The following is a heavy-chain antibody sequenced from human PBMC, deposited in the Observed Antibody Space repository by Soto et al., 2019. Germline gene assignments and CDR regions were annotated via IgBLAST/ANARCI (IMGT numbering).Heavy chain of an antibody. Sequence: QVQLQESGPGLVRPSGTLSLTCAVSGASISSTTSGNWWSWVRQPPGKGLEWIGEIYHSGSTNYNPSLKSRVTMSLDKSKDQFSLKLSSVTAADTAVYYCARMVGATLVDFWGQGTLVTVSS. V-gene: IGHV4-4*02. J-gene: IGHJ4*02. CDR2: IYHSGST. D-gene: IGHD1-26*01. CDR1: GASISSTTSGNW. CDR3: ARMVGATLVDF.